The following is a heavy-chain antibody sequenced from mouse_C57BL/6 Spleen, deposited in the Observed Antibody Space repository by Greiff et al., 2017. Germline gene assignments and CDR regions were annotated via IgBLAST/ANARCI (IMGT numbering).Heavy chain of an antibody. D-gene: IGHD2-14*01. CDR1: GYTFTNYW. J-gene: IGHJ4*01. Sequence: QVQLQQSGAELVRPGTSVKMSCKASGYTFTNYWIGWAKQRPGHGLEWIGDIYPGGGYTNYNEKFKGKATLTAAKSSSTAYMQFSSLTSEDSAIYYCARRDDGYAMDYWGQGTSVTVSS. V-gene: IGHV1-63*01. CDR2: IYPGGGYT. CDR3: ARRDDGYAMDY.